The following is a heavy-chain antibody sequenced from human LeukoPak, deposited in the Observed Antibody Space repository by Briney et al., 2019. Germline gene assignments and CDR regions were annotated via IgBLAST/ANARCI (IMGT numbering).Heavy chain of an antibody. CDR3: ARDQFPGRWLQGGFDF. CDR1: GFTFSSYA. CDR2: ISSNGGTT. Sequence: QSGGSLRLSCAASGFTFSSYAMHWVRQAPGKGLEYVSAISSNGGTTYYANSVKGRFTISRDNSKNTLHLQMGSLRAEDMAVYYCARDQFPGRWLQGGFDFWGQGTLVTVSS. J-gene: IGHJ4*02. D-gene: IGHD5-24*01. V-gene: IGHV3-64*01.